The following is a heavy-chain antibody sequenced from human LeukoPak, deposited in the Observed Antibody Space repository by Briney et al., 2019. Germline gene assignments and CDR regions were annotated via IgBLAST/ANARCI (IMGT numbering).Heavy chain of an antibody. CDR3: ARDGRYSDYDFDY. J-gene: IGHJ4*02. Sequence: PGESLRLSCAASGFTFSSYAMNWVRQAPGKGLEWVSSISGTSRYIYYVDSVKGRFTISRDNAQNSLYLQMNSLTAEDTAVYYCARDGRYSDYDFDYWGLGTLVTVSS. V-gene: IGHV3-21*01. CDR1: GFTFSSYA. D-gene: IGHD6-25*01. CDR2: ISGTSRYI.